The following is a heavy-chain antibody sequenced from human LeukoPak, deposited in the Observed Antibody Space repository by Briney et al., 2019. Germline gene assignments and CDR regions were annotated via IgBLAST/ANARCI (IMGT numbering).Heavy chain of an antibody. D-gene: IGHD5-12*01. CDR1: GLTFSSYA. J-gene: IGHJ5*02. CDR2: ISGSGGST. CDR3: ARNPGYSGFPNAGRWFDP. Sequence: GGSLRLSCAASGLTFSSYAMSWVRQAPGKGLEWVSAISGSGGSTYYADSVKGRFTISRDNSKNTLYLQMNSLRAEDTAVYYCARNPGYSGFPNAGRWFDPWGQGTLVTVSS. V-gene: IGHV3-23*01.